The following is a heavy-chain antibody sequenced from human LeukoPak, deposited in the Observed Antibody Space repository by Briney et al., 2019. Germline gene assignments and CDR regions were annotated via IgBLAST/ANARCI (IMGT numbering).Heavy chain of an antibody. CDR1: GFSFSDLG. D-gene: IGHD5-12*01. Sequence: GRSLRLSCVASGFSFSDLGMHWVRQAPGKGLEWVAVISYDGSNKYYADSVKGRFTISRDNSKNTLYMQVNSLKSEDTAVYYCARIHSGYEPPKEYYGMDVWGKGTTVTVSS. J-gene: IGHJ6*04. V-gene: IGHV3-30*03. CDR2: ISYDGSNK. CDR3: ARIHSGYEPPKEYYGMDV.